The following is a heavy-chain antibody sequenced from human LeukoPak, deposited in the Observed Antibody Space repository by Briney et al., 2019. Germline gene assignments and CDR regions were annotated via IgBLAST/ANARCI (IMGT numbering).Heavy chain of an antibody. V-gene: IGHV1-2*02. D-gene: IGHD3-10*01. CDR2: INPNSGGT. CDR3: ARVTYYYGSGSYDY. J-gene: IGHJ4*02. CDR1: GYTFTSYY. Sequence: ASVKVTCKASGYTFTSYYIHWVRQAPGQGLEWMGWINPNSGGTNYAQKFQGRVTMTRDTSISTAYMELSRLRSDDTAVYYCARVTYYYGSGSYDYWGQGTLVTVSS.